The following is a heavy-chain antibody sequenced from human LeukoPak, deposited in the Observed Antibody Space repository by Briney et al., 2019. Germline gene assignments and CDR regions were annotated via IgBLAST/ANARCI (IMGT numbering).Heavy chain of an antibody. J-gene: IGHJ4*02. D-gene: IGHD6-13*01. CDR1: GYTFTNYG. CDR3: ARDQSLVAYSSTWFDY. Sequence: ASVKVSCKASGYTFTNYGISWVRQAPGQGLEWMGWISAYNGNTDYAQNLQGRGTMTTDTLTSTAYMELRSLRSDDTAVYYCARDQSLVAYSSTWFDYWGQGTPVTVSS. CDR2: ISAYNGNT. V-gene: IGHV1-18*01.